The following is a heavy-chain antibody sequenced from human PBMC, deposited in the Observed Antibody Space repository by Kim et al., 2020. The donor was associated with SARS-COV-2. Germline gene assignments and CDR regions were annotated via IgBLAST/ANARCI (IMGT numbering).Heavy chain of an antibody. J-gene: IGHJ4*02. CDR3: AKPWGYNYITPFDY. D-gene: IGHD5-18*01. Sequence: YAVSVEGRFTIARDNSKNTLYLQMNSLRAEDTAVYYCAKPWGYNYITPFDYWGQGTLVTVSS. V-gene: IGHV3-30*02.